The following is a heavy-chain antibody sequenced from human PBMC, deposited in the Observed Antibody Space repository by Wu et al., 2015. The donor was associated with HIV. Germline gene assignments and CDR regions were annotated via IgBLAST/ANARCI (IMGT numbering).Heavy chain of an antibody. D-gene: IGHD1-26*01. V-gene: IGHV1-8*01. CDR1: GFTFISYH. Sequence: QVHLLQSGAEVRKPGASVRLSCETSGFTFISYHFNWVRQGSGQGLEWMGWINPNTGDTGYAQKFQGRVTITRDTSISAVYMDLSRLRSDDTAVYYCARDLREPNSGYYYYYYYMDVWGKGTTVTVSS. J-gene: IGHJ6*03. CDR3: ARDLREPNSGYYYYYYYMDV. CDR2: INPNTGDT.